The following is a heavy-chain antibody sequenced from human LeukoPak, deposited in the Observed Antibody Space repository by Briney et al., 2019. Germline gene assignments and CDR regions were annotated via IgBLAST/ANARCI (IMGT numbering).Heavy chain of an antibody. CDR1: GYTFTSYG. V-gene: IGHV1-18*01. CDR3: ARENTGRAWFDP. D-gene: IGHD2-8*02. J-gene: IGHJ5*02. CDR2: ISAYNGDT. Sequence: ASVKVSCKASGYTFTSYGISWVRQAPGQGLEWMGWISAYNGDTNYAQKLQGRVTMTTDTSTSTACMELRSLRSDDTAVYYCARENTGRAWFDPWGQGTLDTVSS.